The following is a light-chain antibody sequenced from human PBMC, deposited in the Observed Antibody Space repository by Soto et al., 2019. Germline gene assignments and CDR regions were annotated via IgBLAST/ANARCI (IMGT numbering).Light chain of an antibody. CDR3: QQANSFPIT. Sequence: TESPCSVSASVGDRVTLTCRASQGISSWLAWYQQKTGKAPKLLIYAASSLQSGVPSRFSGSGYGTDFNLTICSLQTGDWATYYSQQANSFPITFGQGTRLEIK. J-gene: IGKJ5*01. CDR1: QGISSW. CDR2: AAS. V-gene: IGKV1-12*01.